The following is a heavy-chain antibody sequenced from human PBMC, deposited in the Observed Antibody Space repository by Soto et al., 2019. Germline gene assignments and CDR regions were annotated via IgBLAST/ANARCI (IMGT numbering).Heavy chain of an antibody. CDR3: AKAVGYCSSTTCRDYYWYYGMDV. V-gene: IGHV3-30*04. CDR2: ISYDGSNK. D-gene: IGHD2-2*01. Sequence: GWLGRAGSASGFTFSSYAMHWVRQAPGKGLEWVAGISYDGSNKYYADSVKGRFTISRDNSKNTLYLQMNSLRAAETAVYYCAKAVGYCSSTTCRDYYWYYGMDVWGQGTKVTVSS. CDR1: GFTFSSYA. J-gene: IGHJ6*02.